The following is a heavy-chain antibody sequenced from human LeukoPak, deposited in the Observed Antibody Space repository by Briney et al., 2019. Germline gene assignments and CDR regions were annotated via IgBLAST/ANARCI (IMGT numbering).Heavy chain of an antibody. V-gene: IGHV1-2*02. D-gene: IGHD6-19*01. J-gene: IGHJ4*02. CDR1: GYTFTGYY. CDR2: INPNSGGT. Sequence: ASVKVSCKASGYTFTGYYMHWVRQAPGQGLEWMGWINPNSGGTNYAQNFQGRVTMTRDPSISTAYMEVRSLRSDDTAVYYCARVNSAQWLVGFNFDYWGQGTLVTVSS. CDR3: ARVNSAQWLVGFNFDY.